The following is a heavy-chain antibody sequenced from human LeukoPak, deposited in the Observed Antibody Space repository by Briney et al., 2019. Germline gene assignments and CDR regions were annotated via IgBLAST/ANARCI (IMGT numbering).Heavy chain of an antibody. D-gene: IGHD3-9*01. J-gene: IGHJ4*02. CDR1: GGSISSYY. CDR3: ARESYDILTGYTLDY. Sequence: PSKTLSLTCTVSGGSISSYYWSWIRQPAGKGLEWIGRIYTSGSTNYNPSLKSRVTMSVDTSKNQFSLKLSSVTAADTAVYYCARESYDILTGYTLDYWGQGTLVTVSS. V-gene: IGHV4-4*07. CDR2: IYTSGST.